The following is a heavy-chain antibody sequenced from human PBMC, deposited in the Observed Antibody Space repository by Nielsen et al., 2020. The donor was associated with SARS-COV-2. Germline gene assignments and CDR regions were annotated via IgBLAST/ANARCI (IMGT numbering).Heavy chain of an antibody. CDR2: IYYSGST. Sequence: SETLSLTCTVSGGSISSYYWSWIRQPPGKGLEWIGYIYYSGSTNYNPSLKSRVTISVDTSKNQFSLKLSSVTAADTAVYYCARQVLDSSSSFYYYYYMDVWGKGTTVTVSS. CDR1: GGSISSYY. CDR3: ARQVLDSSSSFYYYYYMDV. V-gene: IGHV4-59*08. J-gene: IGHJ6*03. D-gene: IGHD6-6*01.